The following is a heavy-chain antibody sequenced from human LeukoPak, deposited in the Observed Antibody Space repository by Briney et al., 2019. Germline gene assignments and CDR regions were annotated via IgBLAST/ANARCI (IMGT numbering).Heavy chain of an antibody. J-gene: IGHJ4*02. V-gene: IGHV4-39*07. CDR3: ARGAPYGGNSGVLDY. CDR2: IYYSGST. CDR1: GGSISSSSYY. Sequence: SQTLSLTCPVSGGSISSSSYYWGWIRQPPGKGLEWIGSIYYSGSTYYNPSLKSRVTISVDTSKNQFSLKLSSVTAADTAVYYCARGAPYGGNSGVLDYWGQGTLVTVSS. D-gene: IGHD4-23*01.